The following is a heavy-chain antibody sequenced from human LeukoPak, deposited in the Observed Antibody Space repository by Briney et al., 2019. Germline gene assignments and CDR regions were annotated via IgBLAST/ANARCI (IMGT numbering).Heavy chain of an antibody. CDR3: ARGVRYCSGGNCYSNTLTYMDV. V-gene: IGHV3-21*01. D-gene: IGHD2-15*01. Sequence: GGSLRLSCEASGFTFSSYWMHWVRLVPGKGLEWVSSISSSRSYIYYADSVMGRFTISRDNARNSLSLHMNSLRAEDTAVYYCARGVRYCSGGNCYSNTLTYMDVWGKGTTVTVSS. CDR2: ISSSRSYI. CDR1: GFTFSSYW. J-gene: IGHJ6*03.